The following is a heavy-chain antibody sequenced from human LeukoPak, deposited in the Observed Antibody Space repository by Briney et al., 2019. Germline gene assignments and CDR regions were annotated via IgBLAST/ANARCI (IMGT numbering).Heavy chain of an antibody. D-gene: IGHD3-16*01. CDR2: IYYSGST. J-gene: IGHJ4*02. V-gene: IGHV4-39*01. CDR1: GGSISSSTYY. CDR3: VRGSTLRPYQY. Sequence: SETLSLTCTVSGGSISSSTYYWGWIRRPPGKRLDWIGSIYYSGSTYYNPSLKSRVTVSVDTSKNQFSLELTSVTAADTAVFYCVRGSTLRPYQYWGQGILVTVSA.